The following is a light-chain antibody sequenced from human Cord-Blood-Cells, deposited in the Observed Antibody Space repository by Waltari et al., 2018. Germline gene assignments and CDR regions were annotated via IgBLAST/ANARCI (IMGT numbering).Light chain of an antibody. J-gene: IGLJ3*02. CDR3: MIWHSSAWV. CDR1: SGINVGTYR. V-gene: IGLV5-45*01. CDR2: YKSDSDK. Sequence: QAVLTQPASLSASPGAAASLTCTLRSGINVGTYRIHWYQQKPGSPPQYLLSYKSDSDKQQGSGVPSRFSGSNYASANAGIFLISGLQSEDEAAYYCMIWHSSAWVFGGGTKLTVL.